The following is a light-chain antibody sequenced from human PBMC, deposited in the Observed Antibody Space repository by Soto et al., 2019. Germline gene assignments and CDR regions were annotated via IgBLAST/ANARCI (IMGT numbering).Light chain of an antibody. CDR3: QQYGSSLLT. Sequence: EIVLTQSPGTLSLSLGERASLSCRASQSVSSEKLAWYQQKRGQAPRLLIFGASVRATGIPERFSGSGSGTDFSLTISRLEPEDSAVYYCQQYGSSLLTFGGGTKVEIK. CDR2: GAS. V-gene: IGKV3-20*01. J-gene: IGKJ4*01. CDR1: QSVSSEK.